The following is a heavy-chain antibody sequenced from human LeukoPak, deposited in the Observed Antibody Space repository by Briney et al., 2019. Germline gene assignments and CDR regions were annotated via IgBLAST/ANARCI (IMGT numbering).Heavy chain of an antibody. Sequence: GGSLRLSCAASGFTFSSYAMHWVRQAPGKGLEWVAVISYDGSNKYYADSVKGRLTISRDNSRNTLYLQMNSLKAEDTAVYYCAKDATTQYCSSTSCHRLDYWGQGTLVTVSS. CDR1: GFTFSSYA. J-gene: IGHJ4*02. CDR2: ISYDGSNK. D-gene: IGHD2-2*01. CDR3: AKDATTQYCSSTSCHRLDY. V-gene: IGHV3-30-3*01.